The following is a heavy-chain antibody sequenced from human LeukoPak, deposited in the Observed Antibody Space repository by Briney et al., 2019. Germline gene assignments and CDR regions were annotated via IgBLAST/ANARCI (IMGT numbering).Heavy chain of an antibody. D-gene: IGHD6-19*01. J-gene: IGHJ5*02. CDR3: ARSAHGSGWYFCNWFDP. V-gene: IGHV1-69*05. CDR2: IIPIFGTA. Sequence: SVKVSCKASGGTFSSYAISWVRQAPGQGLEWMGRIIPIFGTANYAQKFQGRVTITTDESTSTAYMELSSLRSEDTAVYYCARSAHGSGWYFCNWFDPWGQGTLVTVSS. CDR1: GGTFSSYA.